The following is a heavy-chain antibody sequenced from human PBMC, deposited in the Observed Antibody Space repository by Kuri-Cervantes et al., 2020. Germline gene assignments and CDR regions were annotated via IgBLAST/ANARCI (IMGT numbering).Heavy chain of an antibody. J-gene: IGHJ4*02. Sequence: GGSLRLSCAASGFTFSSYAMHWVRQAPGKGLEWVAVISYDGSNKYYADSVKGRFTISRDNSKNTLYLQMNSLRAEDTALYYCAKDTAGVSVAGEFDYWGQGTLVTVSS. CDR3: AKDTAGVSVAGEFDY. V-gene: IGHV3-30*01. CDR2: ISYDGSNK. CDR1: GFTFSSYA. D-gene: IGHD6-19*01.